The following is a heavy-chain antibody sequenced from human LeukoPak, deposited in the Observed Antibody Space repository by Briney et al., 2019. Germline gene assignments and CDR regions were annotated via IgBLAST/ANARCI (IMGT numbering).Heavy chain of an antibody. D-gene: IGHD3-10*01. CDR2: IKGDESKK. V-gene: IGHV3-7*01. CDR3: ARDSNPRGGYDAFDF. J-gene: IGHJ3*01. Sequence: HTGGSLRLSCAASGFTFSGYWMTWVRQAPGKGQEWVANIKGDESKKYYVDSVKGRFTISRDNAKNSLYLQMNSLRAEDTAVYYCARDSNPRGGYDAFDFWGQGTLVTVSS. CDR1: GFTFSGYW.